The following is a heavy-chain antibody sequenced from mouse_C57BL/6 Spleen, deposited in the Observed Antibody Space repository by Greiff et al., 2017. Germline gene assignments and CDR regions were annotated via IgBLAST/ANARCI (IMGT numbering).Heavy chain of an antibody. D-gene: IGHD3-2*01. CDR1: GFTFSSYG. CDR2: ISSGGSYT. CDR3: ARREDSPGMDY. V-gene: IGHV5-6*01. J-gene: IGHJ4*01. Sequence: EVQGVESGGDLVKPGGSLKLSCAASGFTFSSYGMSWVRQTPDKRLEWVATISSGGSYTYYPDSVKGRFTISRDNAKNTLYLQMSSLKSEDTAMYYCARREDSPGMDYWGQGTSVTVSS.